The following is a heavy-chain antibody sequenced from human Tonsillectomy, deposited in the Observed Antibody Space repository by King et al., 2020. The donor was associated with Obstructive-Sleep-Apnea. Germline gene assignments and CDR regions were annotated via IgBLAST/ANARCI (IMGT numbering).Heavy chain of an antibody. J-gene: IGHJ6*02. V-gene: IGHV4-31*03. CDR3: ATDGAGYYGSGSYYNPV. CDR2: IYYSGST. D-gene: IGHD3-10*01. CDR1: GGSISSGGYY. Sequence: VQLQESGPGLVKPSQTLSLTCTVSGGSISSGGYYWSWIRQHPGKGLEWIGYIYYSGSTYYNPSLKSRVTISVDTSKNQFSLQLSSVTAADTAVYYCATDGAGYYGSGSYYNPVWGQGTTVTVSS.